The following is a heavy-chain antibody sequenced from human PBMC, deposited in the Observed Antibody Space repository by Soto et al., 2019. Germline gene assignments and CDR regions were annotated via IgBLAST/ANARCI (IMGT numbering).Heavy chain of an antibody. CDR1: GGSISSGGYY. J-gene: IGHJ4*02. CDR3: ARAGITGPNSLVDY. V-gene: IGHV4-31*03. Sequence: QVQLRESGPGLVKPSQTLSLTCTVSGGSISSGGYYWSWIRQHPGKGLEWIGYIYYSGSTYYNPSLKSRVTISVDTSKNQFSLKLSSVTAADTAVYYCARAGITGPNSLVDYWGQGTLVTVSS. CDR2: IYYSGST. D-gene: IGHD3-16*01.